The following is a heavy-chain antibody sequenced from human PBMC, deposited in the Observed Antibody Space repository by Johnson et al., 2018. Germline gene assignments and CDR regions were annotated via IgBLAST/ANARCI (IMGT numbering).Heavy chain of an antibody. CDR1: GASITDYF. CDR2: ISYRGTT. CDR3: ARWYNSAWYADY. J-gene: IGHJ4*02. D-gene: IGHD6-19*01. Sequence: QVQLQESGPGLVKPSETLSLTCTVSGASITDYFWSWIRQPPGKGLEWIGYISYRGTTNYNPSPKSRVTMSVDTSKNQFSLKLSSVTAADTAVFYFARWYNSAWYADYWGQGTLVTVSS. V-gene: IGHV4-59*12.